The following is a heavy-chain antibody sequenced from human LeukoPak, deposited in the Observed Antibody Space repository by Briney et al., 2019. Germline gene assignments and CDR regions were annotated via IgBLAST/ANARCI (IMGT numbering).Heavy chain of an antibody. V-gene: IGHV4-59*01. Sequence: SETLSLTCTVSGGSISSYYWSWIRQPPGKGLGWIGYIFYSGSTNYNPSLKSRVTISVDTSKNHFSLKLSSVTAADTAVYYCATSRRTTVVTPSSAFDIWGQGTMVTVSS. CDR3: ATSRRTTVVTPSSAFDI. D-gene: IGHD4-23*01. CDR1: GGSISSYY. J-gene: IGHJ3*02. CDR2: IFYSGST.